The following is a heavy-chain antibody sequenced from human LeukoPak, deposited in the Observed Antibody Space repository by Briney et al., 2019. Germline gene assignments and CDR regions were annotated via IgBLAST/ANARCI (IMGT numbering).Heavy chain of an antibody. D-gene: IGHD3-3*01. J-gene: IGHJ4*02. V-gene: IGHV3-33*01. Sequence: PGRSLRLSCAASGFTFSSYGMHGVRQAPGKGLEWVAVIWYDGSNKYYADSVKGRFTISRDNSKNTLYLQMISLRAEDTAVYYCARDTAPYYDFWSGYQGTLDYWGQAALLTVS. CDR3: ARDTAPYYDFWSGYQGTLDY. CDR2: IWYDGSNK. CDR1: GFTFSSYG.